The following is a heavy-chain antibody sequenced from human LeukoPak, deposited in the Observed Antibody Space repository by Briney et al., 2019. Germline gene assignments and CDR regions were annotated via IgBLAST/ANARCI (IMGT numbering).Heavy chain of an antibody. V-gene: IGHV3-48*04. Sequence: GGSPRLSCAASGFTFSSYSMNWVRQAPGKGLEWVSYISSSSSTIYYADSVKGRFTISRDNAKNSLYLQMNSLRAEDTAVYYCARDPSIAAAANFDYWGQGTLVTVSS. J-gene: IGHJ4*02. CDR2: ISSSSSTI. CDR3: ARDPSIAAAANFDY. CDR1: GFTFSSYS. D-gene: IGHD6-13*01.